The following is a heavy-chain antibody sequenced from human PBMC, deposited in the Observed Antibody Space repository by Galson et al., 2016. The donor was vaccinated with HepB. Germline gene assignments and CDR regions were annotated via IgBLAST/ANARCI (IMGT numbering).Heavy chain of an antibody. V-gene: IGHV3-7*03. CDR1: GFTFSIYW. D-gene: IGHD3-10*01. CDR3: ARGANRGRPLDY. Sequence: LRLSCAASGFTFSIYWMSWVRQAPGKGLEWVANVKRDGSERYYVDSVKRRFTISRDNAKNSLFLQMNSLRVEDTAVYYCARGANRGRPLDYWGQGTLVTVSS. J-gene: IGHJ4*02. CDR2: VKRDGSER.